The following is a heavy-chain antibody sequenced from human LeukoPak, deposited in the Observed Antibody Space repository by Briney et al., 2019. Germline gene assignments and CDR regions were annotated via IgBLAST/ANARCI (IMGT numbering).Heavy chain of an antibody. D-gene: IGHD3-22*01. J-gene: IGHJ4*02. V-gene: IGHV1-2*02. CDR2: INPNSGGT. Sequence: ASVRVSCKASGYTFTGYYMHWVRQAPGQGLEWMGWINPNSGGTNYAQKLQGRVTMTTDTSTSTAYMELRSLRSDDTAVYYCARDAPLSYYDSSGCDYWGQGTLVTVSS. CDR3: ARDAPLSYYDSSGCDY. CDR1: GYTFTGYY.